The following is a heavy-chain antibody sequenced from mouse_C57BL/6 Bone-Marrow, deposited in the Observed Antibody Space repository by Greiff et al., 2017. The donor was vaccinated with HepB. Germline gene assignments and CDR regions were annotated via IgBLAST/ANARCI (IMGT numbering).Heavy chain of an antibody. D-gene: IGHD2-3*01. V-gene: IGHV14-4*01. CDR1: GFNIKDDY. CDR2: IDPENGDT. CDR3: TGGWLLA. J-gene: IGHJ3*02. Sequence: VQLQQSGAELVRPGASVKLSCTASGFNIKDDYMHWVKQRPEQGLEWIGWIDPENGDTEYASKFQGKATITADTSSNTAYLQISRLTSEDTAVYYCTGGWLLAWGQGTLVTVSA.